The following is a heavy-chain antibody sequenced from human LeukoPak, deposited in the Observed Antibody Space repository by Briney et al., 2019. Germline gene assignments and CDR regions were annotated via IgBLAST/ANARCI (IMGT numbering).Heavy chain of an antibody. CDR2: IYPGDSDT. CDR1: GYSFTSYW. CDR3: ARQKAGDAFDF. Sequence: GESLKISCKGSGYSFTSYWIGWVRQMPGKGLEWMGIIYPGDSDTRYSPSFQGQVTISADKSTTTAHLQWSSLKVSDTAMYYCARQKAGDAFDFWGQGTMVTVSS. D-gene: IGHD6-19*01. V-gene: IGHV5-51*01. J-gene: IGHJ3*01.